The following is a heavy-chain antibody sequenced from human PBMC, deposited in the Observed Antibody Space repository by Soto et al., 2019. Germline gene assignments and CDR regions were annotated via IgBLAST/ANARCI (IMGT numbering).Heavy chain of an antibody. D-gene: IGHD3-10*01. Sequence: PGGSLRLSCAASGFTFSSYAMSWVRQAPGKGLEWVSAISGSGGSTYYADSVKGRFTISRDNSKNTLYLQMNSLRAEDTAVYYCAKDITSYYYGSGSTNWFDPWGQGXLVTVYS. J-gene: IGHJ5*02. CDR1: GFTFSSYA. CDR3: AKDITSYYYGSGSTNWFDP. V-gene: IGHV3-23*01. CDR2: ISGSGGST.